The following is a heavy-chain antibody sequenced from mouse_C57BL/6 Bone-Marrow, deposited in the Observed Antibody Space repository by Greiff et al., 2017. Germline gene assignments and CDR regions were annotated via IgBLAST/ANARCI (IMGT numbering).Heavy chain of an antibody. Sequence: EVKVVESGGDLVKPGGSLKLSCAASGFTFSSYGMSWVRQTPDKRLEWVATISSGGSYTYYPDSVKGRFTISRDNAKNTLYLQMSSLKSEDTAMYYCARGTYYSNYDAMDYWGQGTSVTVSS. CDR1: GFTFSSYG. CDR3: ARGTYYSNYDAMDY. V-gene: IGHV5-6*02. CDR2: ISSGGSYT. D-gene: IGHD2-5*01. J-gene: IGHJ4*01.